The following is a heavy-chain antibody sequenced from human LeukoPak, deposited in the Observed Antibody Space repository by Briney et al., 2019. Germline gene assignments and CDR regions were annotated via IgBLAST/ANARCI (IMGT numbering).Heavy chain of an antibody. CDR2: ISNSDSTM. V-gene: IGHV3-11*01. CDR3: ARDPGAYIDY. Sequence: GGSLRLSCAASGFTFSDYYMAWIRQAPGKGLEWVSYISNSDSTMYYTDSVRGRFTISRDNAKNSLYPQMNSLRAEDTAVYYCARDPGAYIDYWGQGALVTVSS. J-gene: IGHJ4*02. CDR1: GFTFSDYY. D-gene: IGHD7-27*01.